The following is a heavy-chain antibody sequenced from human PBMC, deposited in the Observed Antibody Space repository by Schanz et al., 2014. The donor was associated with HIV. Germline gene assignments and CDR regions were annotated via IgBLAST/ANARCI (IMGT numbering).Heavy chain of an antibody. CDR3: ARGIVGATPAFDI. CDR1: GYTFTDFY. J-gene: IGHJ3*02. V-gene: IGHV1-2*02. D-gene: IGHD1-26*01. CDR2: INPNSGGT. Sequence: QVQMVQSGAEVKKPGASVKVSCKASGYTFTDFYINWVRQAPGQGLEWMGWINPNSGGTNYAQKFQGRVTMTRDTSISTAYMELSRLRSDDTAVYYCARGIVGATPAFDIWGQGTMVTVSS.